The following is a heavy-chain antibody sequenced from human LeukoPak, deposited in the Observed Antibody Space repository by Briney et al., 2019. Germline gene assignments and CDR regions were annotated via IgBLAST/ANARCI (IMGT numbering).Heavy chain of an antibody. V-gene: IGHV1-18*01. CDR2: ISAYNGNT. CDR3: ARDRGDYIVFPGYGMDV. J-gene: IGHJ6*02. CDR1: GYTFTSYG. D-gene: IGHD4-17*01. Sequence: ASVKVSCKASGYTFTSYGITWVRQAPGQGLEWMGWISAYNGNTNYAQKLQGRVTMTRDTSTSTVYMELSSLRSEDTAVYYCARDRGDYIVFPGYGMDVWGQGTTVTVSS.